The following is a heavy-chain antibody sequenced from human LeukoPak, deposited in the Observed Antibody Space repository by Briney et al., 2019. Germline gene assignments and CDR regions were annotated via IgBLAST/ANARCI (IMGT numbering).Heavy chain of an antibody. CDR1: GGSFSGYY. D-gene: IGHD4-23*01. J-gene: IGHJ4*02. CDR2: INHSGST. V-gene: IGHV4-34*01. CDR3: ARVAVVTRLDY. Sequence: SETLSLTCAVYGGSFSGYYWSWIRQPPGKGLEWIGEINHSGSTNYNPSLKSRVTISVATSKHQFSLKLSSVTAADTAVYYCARVAVVTRLDYWGQGTLVTVSS.